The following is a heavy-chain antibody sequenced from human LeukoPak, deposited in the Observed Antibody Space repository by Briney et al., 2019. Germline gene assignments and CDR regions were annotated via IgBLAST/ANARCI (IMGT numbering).Heavy chain of an antibody. D-gene: IGHD3-10*01. V-gene: IGHV1-2*02. CDR3: ARGPRVVRGARGVIDY. J-gene: IGHJ4*02. Sequence: ASVKVSCKASGYTFTGYYMHWVRQAPGQGLEWMGWINPNSGGTNYAQKFQGRVTMTRDTSISTAYVELSRLRSDDTAVYYCARGPRVVRGARGVIDYWGQGTLVTVSS. CDR2: INPNSGGT. CDR1: GYTFTGYY.